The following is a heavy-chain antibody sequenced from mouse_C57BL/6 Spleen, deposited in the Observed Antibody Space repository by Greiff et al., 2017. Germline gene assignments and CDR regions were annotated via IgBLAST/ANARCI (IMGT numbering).Heavy chain of an antibody. D-gene: IGHD1-1*01. J-gene: IGHJ2*01. V-gene: IGHV1-81*01. CDR3: ARSYGSSYVYFDY. CDR2: IYPRSGNT. Sequence: VQLQESGAELARPGASVKLSCKASGYTFTSYGISWVKQRTGQGLEWIGEIYPRSGNTYYNEKFKGKATLTADKSSSTAYMELRSLTSEDSAVYFCARSYGSSYVYFDYWGQGTTLTVSS. CDR1: GYTFTSYG.